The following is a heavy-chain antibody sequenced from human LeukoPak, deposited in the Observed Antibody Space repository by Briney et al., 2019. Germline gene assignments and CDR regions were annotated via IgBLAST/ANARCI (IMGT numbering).Heavy chain of an antibody. D-gene: IGHD3-10*01. CDR3: ATPGTMVRGTWFDP. V-gene: IGHV3-30-3*01. J-gene: IGHJ5*02. CDR2: ISYDGSNK. Sequence: GRSLRLSCAASGFTFSSYAMHRVRQAPGKGLEWVAVISYDGSNKYYADSVKGRFTISRDNSKNTLYLQMNSLRAEDTAVYYCATPGTMVRGTWFDPWGQGTLVTVSS. CDR1: GFTFSSYA.